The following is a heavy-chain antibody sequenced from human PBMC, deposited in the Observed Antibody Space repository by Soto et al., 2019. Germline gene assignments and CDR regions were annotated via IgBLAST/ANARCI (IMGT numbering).Heavy chain of an antibody. D-gene: IGHD3-16*01. CDR3: AREMGVVNWFDT. Sequence: QVQLVESGGGVVQPGRSLRLSCAASGFTFSSYAMHWVRQAPGKGLEWVAVISYDGSNKYYADSVKGRFTISRDNSKNTLYLQMNSLRAEDTAVYYCAREMGVVNWFDTWGQGTLVTVSS. V-gene: IGHV3-30-3*01. CDR1: GFTFSSYA. CDR2: ISYDGSNK. J-gene: IGHJ5*02.